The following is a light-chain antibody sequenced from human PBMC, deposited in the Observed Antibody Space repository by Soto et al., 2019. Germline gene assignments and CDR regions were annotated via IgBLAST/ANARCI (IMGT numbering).Light chain of an antibody. CDR1: QSISSW. V-gene: IGKV1-5*03. CDR3: QQYNSYPWT. Sequence: DTQMTQSPSTLSASVGDRVTITCRASQSISSWLAWYQQKPGKAPKLLIYKASTLESGVPSNFSGSGSGTEFTLTISSLQPGDFATYYCQQYNSYPWTFGQGTKVDIK. J-gene: IGKJ1*01. CDR2: KAS.